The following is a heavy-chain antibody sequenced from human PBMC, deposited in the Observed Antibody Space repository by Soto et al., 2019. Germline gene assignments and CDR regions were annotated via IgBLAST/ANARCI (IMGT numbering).Heavy chain of an antibody. CDR2: ISYDGSNK. CDR3: AKETEDLGYSSSWSYYFDY. D-gene: IGHD6-13*01. V-gene: IGHV3-30*18. CDR1: GFTFSSYG. J-gene: IGHJ4*02. Sequence: GGSLRLSCAASGFTFSSYGMHWVRQAPGKGLEWVAVISYDGSNKYYADSVKGRFTISRDNSKNTLYLQMNSLRAEDTAVYYCAKETEDLGYSSSWSYYFDYWGQGTLVTVSS.